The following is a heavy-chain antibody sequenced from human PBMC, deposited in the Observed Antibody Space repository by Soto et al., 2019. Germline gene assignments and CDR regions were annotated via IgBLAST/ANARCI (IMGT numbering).Heavy chain of an antibody. D-gene: IGHD6-13*01. CDR2: ISYDGSNK. J-gene: IGHJ6*02. V-gene: IGHV3-30-3*01. Sequence: PGGSQRLSCAASGFTFSSYAMHWVRQAPGKGLEWVAVISYDGSNKYYADSVKGRFTISRDNSKNTLYLQMNSLRAEDTAVYSCPRDHDVWHSSSCSFCGMDVWGQGTTVTVSS. CDR3: PRDHDVWHSSSCSFCGMDV. CDR1: GFTFSSYA.